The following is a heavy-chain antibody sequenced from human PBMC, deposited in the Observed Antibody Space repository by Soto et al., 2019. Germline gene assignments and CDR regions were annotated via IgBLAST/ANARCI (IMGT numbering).Heavy chain of an antibody. D-gene: IGHD6-6*01. Sequence: EVQLLESGGGLVQPGESLRLSCAASGFTFSSYAMSCVRQAPGKGLEWVSVISGSDDSTYYADSVKGRFTISRDNSKNPLYLQMNSLRAEDTAVYYCAKRSSSSTFDYWGQGTLVTVSS. CDR3: AKRSSSSTFDY. CDR1: GFTFSSYA. J-gene: IGHJ4*02. V-gene: IGHV3-23*01. CDR2: ISGSDDST.